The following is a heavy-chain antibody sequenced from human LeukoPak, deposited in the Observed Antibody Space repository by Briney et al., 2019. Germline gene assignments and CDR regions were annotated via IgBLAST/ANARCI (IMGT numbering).Heavy chain of an antibody. CDR2: IWYDESNK. Sequence: GRSLRLSCAASGFTFSNYGMHWVRQAPGKGLEWVAVIWYDESNKYYADSVKGRSTISRDNSKNTLYLQMNSLRAEDTAVYYCARDSSSGVRYFDYWGQGTLVTVSS. D-gene: IGHD6-25*01. CDR3: ARDSSSGVRYFDY. V-gene: IGHV3-33*01. J-gene: IGHJ4*02. CDR1: GFTFSNYG.